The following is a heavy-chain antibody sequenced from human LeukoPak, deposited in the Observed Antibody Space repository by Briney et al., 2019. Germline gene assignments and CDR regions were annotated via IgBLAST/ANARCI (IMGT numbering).Heavy chain of an antibody. Sequence: GGSLRLSCAASGFTFSSYSMNWVRQAPGKGLEWVSYISSSSSTIYYADSVKGRFTISRDNAKNSLYLQMNSLRAEDTAVYYCARDAPYYYDSRYFDYWGQETLVTVSS. CDR1: GFTFSSYS. CDR2: ISSSSSTI. D-gene: IGHD3-22*01. CDR3: ARDAPYYYDSRYFDY. J-gene: IGHJ4*02. V-gene: IGHV3-48*01.